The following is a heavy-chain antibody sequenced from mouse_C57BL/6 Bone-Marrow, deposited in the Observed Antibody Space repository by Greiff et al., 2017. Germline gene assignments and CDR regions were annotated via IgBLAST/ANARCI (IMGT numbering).Heavy chain of an antibody. CDR1: GYTFTSYG. J-gene: IGHJ1*03. D-gene: IGHD1-1*01. CDR3: ARKSSFYWYFDV. V-gene: IGHV1-81*01. CDR2: IYPRSGNT. Sequence: QVQLQQSGAELARPGASVKLSCKASGYTFTSYGISWVKQRTGQGLEWIGEIYPRSGNTYYNEKFKGKATLTADKSSSTAYMELRSLTSEDSAVYFCARKSSFYWYFDVWGTGTTVTVSS.